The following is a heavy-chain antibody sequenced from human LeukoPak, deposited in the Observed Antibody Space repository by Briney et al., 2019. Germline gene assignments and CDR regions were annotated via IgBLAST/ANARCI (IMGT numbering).Heavy chain of an antibody. Sequence: GGSLRLSCAASRFTFSSYSMNWVRQAPGKGLEWVSSISSSSSYIYYADSVKGRFTISRDNAKNSLYLQMNSLRAEDTAVYYCARVVTLYSSSSGDYWGQGTLVTVSS. D-gene: IGHD6-6*01. V-gene: IGHV3-21*01. CDR1: RFTFSSYS. CDR3: ARVVTLYSSSSGDY. J-gene: IGHJ4*02. CDR2: ISSSSSYI.